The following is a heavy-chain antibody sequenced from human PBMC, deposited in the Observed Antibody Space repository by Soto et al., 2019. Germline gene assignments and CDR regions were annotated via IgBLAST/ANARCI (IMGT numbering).Heavy chain of an antibody. V-gene: IGHV3-9*03. CDR2: ISWNSGRI. CDR3: EKAVSVTPYYSSEACDI. D-gene: IGHD3-10*01. CDR1: GFTFDDYA. Sequence: GGSLRLSCEAPGFTFDDYAMPLVRQVPGKGLEWISGISWNSGRIGYADSVKGRITSSRDIAKNSLYLQMNSLRAEDMAWYYCEKAVSVTPYYSSEACDIWGQGTMVTDSS. J-gene: IGHJ3*02.